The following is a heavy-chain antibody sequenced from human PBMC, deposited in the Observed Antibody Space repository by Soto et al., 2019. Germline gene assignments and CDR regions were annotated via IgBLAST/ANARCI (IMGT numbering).Heavy chain of an antibody. V-gene: IGHV3-30*18. CDR3: AKGLWFGELLVDHYYGMDV. J-gene: IGHJ6*02. D-gene: IGHD3-10*01. CDR2: ISYDGSNK. CDR1: GFTFSSYG. Sequence: GGSLRLSCAASGFTFSSYGMHWVRQAPGKGLEWVAVISYDGSNKYYADSVKGRFTISRDNSKNTLYLQMNSLRAEDTAVYYCAKGLWFGELLVDHYYGMDVWGQGTTVTVS.